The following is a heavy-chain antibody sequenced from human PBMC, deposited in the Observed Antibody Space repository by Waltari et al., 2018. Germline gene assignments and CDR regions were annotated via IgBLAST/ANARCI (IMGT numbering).Heavy chain of an antibody. CDR2: IKSDGSRT. Sequence: EVQLVESGGGLVQPGGSLRLSCAASGFTFSSYWMHWVRQAPGKGLVWCSRIKSDGSRTSDVDAMKGRFTISRDNAKNTLYLQMNSLRAEETAVYYCARVNTYYYDSSRWSMDVWGQGTTVTVSS. CDR1: GFTFSSYW. J-gene: IGHJ6*02. CDR3: ARVNTYYYDSSRWSMDV. D-gene: IGHD3-22*01. V-gene: IGHV3-74*01.